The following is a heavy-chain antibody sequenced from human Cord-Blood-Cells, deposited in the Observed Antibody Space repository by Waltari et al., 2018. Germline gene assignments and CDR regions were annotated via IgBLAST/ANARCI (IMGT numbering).Heavy chain of an antibody. V-gene: IGHV2-5*01. Sequence: QITLKESGPTLVKPTQTLTLTCTFSGFSLSTSGVGVGWIRQPPGKALEWLALIYWNDDKSYSPSLKSRLTITKDTSKNQVVLTMTNMDPVDTATYYCAHTSYYYGSGSYYNYWGQGTLVTVSS. CDR1: GFSLSTSGVG. CDR2: IYWNDDK. D-gene: IGHD3-10*01. J-gene: IGHJ4*02. CDR3: AHTSYYYGSGSYYNY.